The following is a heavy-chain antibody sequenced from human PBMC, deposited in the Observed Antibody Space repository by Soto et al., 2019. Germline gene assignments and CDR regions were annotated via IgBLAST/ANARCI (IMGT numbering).Heavy chain of an antibody. J-gene: IGHJ4*02. CDR2: IIPIFGTA. V-gene: IGHV1-69*01. Sequence: QVQLVQSGAEVKKPGSSVKVSCKASGGTFSSYSINWVRQAPGQGLEGMGEIIPIFGTANYAQKFQGRVTITAADSTSTAYRELSSLRSEDTAVYYCARDGGRHSGGIDYWGQGTLVTVSS. CDR1: GGTFSSYS. CDR3: ARDGGRHSGGIDY. D-gene: IGHD1-26*01.